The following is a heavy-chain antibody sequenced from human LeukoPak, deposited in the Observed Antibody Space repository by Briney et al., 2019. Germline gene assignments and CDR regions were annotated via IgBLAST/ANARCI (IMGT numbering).Heavy chain of an antibody. J-gene: IGHJ6*02. D-gene: IGHD3-10*01. CDR1: GFTFSSYG. CDR2: ISYDGSNK. Sequence: GRSLRLSCAASGFTFSSYGMHWVRQAPGKGLEWVAVISYDGSNKYYADSVKGRFTISRNNSQNTLYLQMNSLRAEDTAVYYCAKDARGYYYGSGSYTRGYYYGMDVWGQGTTVTVSS. V-gene: IGHV3-30*18. CDR3: AKDARGYYYGSGSYTRGYYYGMDV.